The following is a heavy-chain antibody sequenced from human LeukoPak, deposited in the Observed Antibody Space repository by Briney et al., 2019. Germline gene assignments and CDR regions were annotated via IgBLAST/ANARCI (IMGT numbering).Heavy chain of an antibody. V-gene: IGHV1-69*13. Sequence: SVKVSCKASGGTFSSYAISWVRQAPGQGLEWMGGIIPIFGTANYAQKFQGRVTITADESTSTAYMELSSLRSEDTAVYYCASDSGHSVVFDPWGQGTLVTVSS. CDR1: GGTFSSYA. J-gene: IGHJ5*02. CDR3: ASDSGHSVVFDP. D-gene: IGHD3-10*01. CDR2: IIPIFGTA.